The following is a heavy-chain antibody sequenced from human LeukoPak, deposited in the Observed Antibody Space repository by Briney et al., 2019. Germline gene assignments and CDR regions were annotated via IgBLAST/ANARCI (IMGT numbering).Heavy chain of an antibody. D-gene: IGHD5-24*01. CDR1: GFTFSSYA. CDR2: IKQDGSEK. CDR3: ARVLVEMGTIAQDY. V-gene: IGHV3-7*01. Sequence: PGGSLRLSCAASGFTFSSYAMSWVRQAPGKGLEWVANIKQDGSEKNYVDSVKGRFTISRDSAKNSLYLQMNSLRAEDTAVYYCARVLVEMGTIAQDYWGQGTLVTVSS. J-gene: IGHJ4*02.